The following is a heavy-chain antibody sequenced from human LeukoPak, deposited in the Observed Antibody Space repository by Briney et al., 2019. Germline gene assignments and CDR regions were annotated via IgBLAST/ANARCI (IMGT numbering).Heavy chain of an antibody. J-gene: IGHJ5*02. V-gene: IGHV1-24*01. CDR3: ATSYQYYDIFSVRA. D-gene: IGHD3-9*01. CDR2: FDPEDGET. Sequence: ASVKVSCKVSGYTLTELPMHWVRQAPGKGLEWMGGFDPEDGETIYAQKFQGRVTMTEDTSTDTAYMELSSPRSEDTAVYYCATSYQYYDIFSVRAWGQGTLVTVSS. CDR1: GYTLTELP.